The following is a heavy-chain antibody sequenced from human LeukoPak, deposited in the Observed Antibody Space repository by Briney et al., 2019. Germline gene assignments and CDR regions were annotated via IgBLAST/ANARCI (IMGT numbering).Heavy chain of an antibody. V-gene: IGHV3-23*01. J-gene: IGHJ4*02. CDR1: GFTFSSYS. CDR2: ISGSGVST. CDR3: AKEYYFDY. Sequence: GGSLRLXCAASGFTFSSYSMNWDRQAPGKGLEWVSTISGSGVSTYYADSVKGRFTISRDNSKNTLYLQMNSLRAEDTAVYYCAKEYYFDYWGQGTLVTVSS.